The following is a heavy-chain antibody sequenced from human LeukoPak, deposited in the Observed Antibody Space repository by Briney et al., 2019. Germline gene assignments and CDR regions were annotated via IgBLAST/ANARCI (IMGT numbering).Heavy chain of an antibody. CDR1: GFTFSSYA. CDR2: ISGSGGST. D-gene: IGHD2-2*01. J-gene: IGHJ6*02. Sequence: GALRLSCAASGFTFSSYAMSWVRQAPGKGLEWVSAISGSGGSTYYADSVKGRFTISRDNSKNTLYLQMNSLRADDTALYYCAKYTSSWSPYYYYGMDVWGQGTTVTVSS. CDR3: AKYTSSWSPYYYYGMDV. V-gene: IGHV3-23*01.